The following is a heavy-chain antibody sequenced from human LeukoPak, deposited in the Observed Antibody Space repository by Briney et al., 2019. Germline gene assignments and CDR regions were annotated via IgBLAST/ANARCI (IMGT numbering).Heavy chain of an antibody. CDR3: ARGTATWIQLRLLSFDY. CDR2: ISAYNGNT. J-gene: IGHJ4*02. Sequence: ASVKVSCKASGYTFTSYDISWVRQAPGQGLEWMGWISAYNGNTNYAQKLQGRVTMTTDTSTSTAYMELRSLRSDDTAVYYCARGTATWIQLRLLSFDYWGQGTLVTVSS. V-gene: IGHV1-18*01. D-gene: IGHD5-18*01. CDR1: GYTFTSYD.